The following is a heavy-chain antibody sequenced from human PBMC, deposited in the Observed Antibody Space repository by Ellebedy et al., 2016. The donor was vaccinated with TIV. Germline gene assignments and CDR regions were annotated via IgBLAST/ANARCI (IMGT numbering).Heavy chain of an antibody. D-gene: IGHD1-26*01. J-gene: IGHJ4*02. V-gene: IGHV4-59*08. CDR1: GGSISRYY. CDR2: IYYSGST. CDR3: ARHVGWELPYFDY. Sequence: SETLSLTCTVSGGSISRYYWSWIRQPPGKGLEWIGYIYYSGSTNYNPSLKSRVPIPVDTSKNQFSLKLSSVTAADPAVYYCARHVGWELPYFDYWGQGTLVTVSS.